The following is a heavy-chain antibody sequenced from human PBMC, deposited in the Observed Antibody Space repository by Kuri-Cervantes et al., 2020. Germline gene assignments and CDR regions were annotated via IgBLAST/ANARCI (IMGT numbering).Heavy chain of an antibody. CDR3: AKEVSYEDDAFDI. D-gene: IGHD5-18*01. CDR1: GFTFSSYW. CDR2: ISAGGSST. Sequence: GESLKISCAASGFTFSSYWMSWVRQAPGKGLEWVSVISAGGSSTHYADSVKGRFTISRDNTKNTLYLQMNSLRAEDTAVYYCAKEVSYEDDAFDIWGQGTMVTVSS. V-gene: IGHV3-23*01. J-gene: IGHJ3*02.